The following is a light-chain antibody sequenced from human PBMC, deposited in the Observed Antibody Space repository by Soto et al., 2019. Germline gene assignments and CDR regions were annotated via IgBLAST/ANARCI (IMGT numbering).Light chain of an antibody. V-gene: IGKV1-9*01. CDR3: QQLNSYPHT. J-gene: IGKJ2*01. CDR2: LAS. Sequence: DIQLTQSPSFLSASVGDRVTITCRASQGITNYLAWYQQRPGKAPNLLIYLASTLQSGVPSRFSGSGSGTEFTLTISSLQPEDFATYYCQQLNSYPHTFGQGTKLEIK. CDR1: QGITNY.